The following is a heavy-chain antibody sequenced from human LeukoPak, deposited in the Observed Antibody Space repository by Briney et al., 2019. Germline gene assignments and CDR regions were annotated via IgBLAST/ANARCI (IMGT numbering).Heavy chain of an antibody. D-gene: IGHD6-19*01. V-gene: IGHV3-74*01. J-gene: IGHJ4*02. CDR3: TRDFPVAGTYYFDY. CDR2: INSDGCGS. Sequence: GGSLRLSCAASGFTFSNYWMHWVRQAPGKGLVWVSRINSDGCGSNYADSVKGRFTISRDNAKNTLYLQMNSLRDEDSALYYCTRDFPVAGTYYFDYWGQGTLVTVSS. CDR1: GFTFSNYW.